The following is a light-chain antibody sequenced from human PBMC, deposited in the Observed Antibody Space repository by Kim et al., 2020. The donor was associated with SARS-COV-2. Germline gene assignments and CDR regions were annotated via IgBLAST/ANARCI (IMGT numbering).Light chain of an antibody. Sequence: CAGGRAALVGGASRTGSGCVAGYQQKPGQAPRRLVWGRSDRATGIPARFSGSMSGTDFTGTISSREPEDFGVGGCRQGSNWPLAFGGGTRVDI. J-gene: IGKJ4*01. CDR2: GRS. CDR1: RTGSGC. V-gene: IGKV3-11*01. CDR3: RQGSNWPLA.